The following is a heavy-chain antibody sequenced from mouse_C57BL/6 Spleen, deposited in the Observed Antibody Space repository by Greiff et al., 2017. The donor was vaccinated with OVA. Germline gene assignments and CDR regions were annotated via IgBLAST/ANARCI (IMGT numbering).Heavy chain of an antibody. CDR1: GFTFSDYG. D-gene: IGHD1-1*01. Sequence: VQLKESGGGLVKPGGSLKLSCAASGFTFSDYGMHWVRQAPEKGLEWVAYISRGSSTIYYADTVKGRFTISRDNAKNTLFLQMTSLRSEDTAMYYCANYYGSSSGAMDYWGQGTSVTVSS. CDR2: ISRGSSTI. V-gene: IGHV5-17*01. CDR3: ANYYGSSSGAMDY. J-gene: IGHJ4*01.